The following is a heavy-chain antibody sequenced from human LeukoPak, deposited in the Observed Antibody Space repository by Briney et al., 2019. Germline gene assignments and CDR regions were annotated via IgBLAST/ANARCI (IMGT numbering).Heavy chain of an antibody. J-gene: IGHJ4*02. V-gene: IGHV4-59*01. D-gene: IGHD6-13*01. CDR3: ARGAIVAAGNYYFDY. CDR2: IHESGST. CDR1: GGSISRYY. Sequence: SATLSLTCTVSGGSISRYYWTWIRQPPGKGLEWIGYIHESGSTKYNPSLKSRVTISVDTSKNQFSLKLSSVTAADTAVYYCARGAIVAAGNYYFDYWGQGAPVTVSS.